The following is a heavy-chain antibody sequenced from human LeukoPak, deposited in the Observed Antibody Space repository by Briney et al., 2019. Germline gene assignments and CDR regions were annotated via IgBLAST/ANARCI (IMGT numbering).Heavy chain of an antibody. D-gene: IGHD3-22*01. CDR2: MYYSGST. J-gene: IGHJ5*02. Sequence: PSETLSLTCTVSGGSISSGDYYWSWIRQPPGKGLEWIAYMYYSGSTYYNPSLKSRVTMSADTSKNQLSLKLSSVPAADTAVYYCARPYYYDSRIDPWGQGILVTVSS. V-gene: IGHV4-30-4*01. CDR3: ARPYYYDSRIDP. CDR1: GGSISSGDYY.